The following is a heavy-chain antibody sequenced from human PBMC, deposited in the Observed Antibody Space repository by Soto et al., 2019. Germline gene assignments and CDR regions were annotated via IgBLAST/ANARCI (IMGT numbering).Heavy chain of an antibody. V-gene: IGHV3-21*06. CDR3: ARDPPLSMIVVVGVDDF. Sequence: GGSLRLSCAASGFTFTRYAMNWVRQAPGKGLEWVSSISSRSTFINYADSVKGRLTISRDNDKGLVYLQMNSLRAEDTAVYYCARDPPLSMIVVVGVDDFWGQGTLVTVSS. D-gene: IGHD3-22*01. J-gene: IGHJ4*02. CDR2: ISSRSTFI. CDR1: GFTFTRYA.